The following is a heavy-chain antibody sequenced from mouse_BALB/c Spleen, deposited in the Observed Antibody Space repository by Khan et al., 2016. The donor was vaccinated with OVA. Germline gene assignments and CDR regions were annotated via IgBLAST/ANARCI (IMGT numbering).Heavy chain of an antibody. V-gene: IGHV1-4*01. Sequence: QVQLQQSGAELVRPGASVKMSCKASGYTFTSYTMHWVKQRPGQGLEWIGYINPSIGYTNYNQKFKDKATLTADKSSSTAYMLLSSLTSEDSAVYYCTRSSYGNPAWFAYWGQGTLVTVSA. CDR2: INPSIGYT. CDR3: TRSSYGNPAWFAY. J-gene: IGHJ3*01. CDR1: GYTFTSYT. D-gene: IGHD2-1*01.